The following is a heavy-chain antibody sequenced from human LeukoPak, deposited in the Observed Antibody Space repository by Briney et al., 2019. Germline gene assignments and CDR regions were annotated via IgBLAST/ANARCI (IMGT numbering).Heavy chain of an antibody. V-gene: IGHV3-30*18. D-gene: IGHD3/OR15-3a*01. J-gene: IGHJ5*02. Sequence: GGSLRLSCAASRFTFSSYGMHWVRQAPGKGLEWVAVISYDGSNKYYADSVKGRFTISRGNSKNTLYLQMNSLRAEDTAVYYCAKDSFGLGPWGRGTLVTVSS. CDR2: ISYDGSNK. CDR3: AKDSFGLGP. CDR1: RFTFSSYG.